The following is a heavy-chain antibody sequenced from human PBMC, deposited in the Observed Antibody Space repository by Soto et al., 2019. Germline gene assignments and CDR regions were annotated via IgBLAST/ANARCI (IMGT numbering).Heavy chain of an antibody. V-gene: IGHV3-21*01. Sequence: EVQLVESGGGLVKPGGSLRLSCAASGFTFSSYSMNWVRQAPGKGLEWVSSISSSSSYIYYADSVKGRFTISRDNAKNSLYLQMNSLRAEDTAVYYCARDGGSGSRTNWYFDLWGRGTLVTVPS. J-gene: IGHJ2*01. CDR2: ISSSSSYI. CDR1: GFTFSSYS. CDR3: ARDGGSGSRTNWYFDL. D-gene: IGHD3-10*01.